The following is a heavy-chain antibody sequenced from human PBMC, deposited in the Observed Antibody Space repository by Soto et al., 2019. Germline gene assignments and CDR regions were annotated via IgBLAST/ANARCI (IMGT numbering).Heavy chain of an antibody. J-gene: IGHJ6*02. CDR2: TYYRSKWYN. CDR3: ARHSSSWYIVRRGMDV. Sequence: PSQTLSLTCAISGDSVSSNSAAWNWIRQSPSRGLEWLGRTYYRSKWYNDYAVSVKSRITINPDTSKNQFSLQLNSVTPEDTAVYYCARHSSSWYIVRRGMDVWGQGTTVTVSS. D-gene: IGHD6-13*01. V-gene: IGHV6-1*01. CDR1: GDSVSSNSAA.